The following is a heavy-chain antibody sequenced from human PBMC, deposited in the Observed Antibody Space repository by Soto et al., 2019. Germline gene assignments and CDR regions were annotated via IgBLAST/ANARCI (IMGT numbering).Heavy chain of an antibody. V-gene: IGHV4-31*03. J-gene: IGHJ3*02. CDR3: ARARLRAVYAFDI. CDR2: IYYSGST. D-gene: IGHD5-12*01. Sequence: QVQLQESDAGLVKASQTLSLTCTVSGGSVSSGAYYWTWIRQRPGKGLEWIGYIYYSGSTYYSPSIKSRLYISLDTSKNQFALRLSSVTAADTAMYYCARARLRAVYAFDIWGQGTMVTVSS. CDR1: GGSVSSGAYY.